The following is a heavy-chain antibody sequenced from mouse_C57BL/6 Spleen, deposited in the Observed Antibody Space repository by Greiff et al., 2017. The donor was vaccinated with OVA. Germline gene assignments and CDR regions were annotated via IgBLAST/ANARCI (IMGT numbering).Heavy chain of an antibody. CDR1: GYTFTSYW. J-gene: IGHJ1*03. Sequence: QVQLQQPGAELVKPGASVKLSCKASGYTFTSYWMQWVKQRPGQGLEWIGEIDPSDSYTNYNQTFKGKATLTVDTSSSTAYMQLSSLTSEDSAVYYCARGDGSSDWYVDVWGTGTTVTVSS. D-gene: IGHD1-1*01. CDR2: IDPSDSYT. CDR3: ARGDGSSDWYVDV. V-gene: IGHV1-50*01.